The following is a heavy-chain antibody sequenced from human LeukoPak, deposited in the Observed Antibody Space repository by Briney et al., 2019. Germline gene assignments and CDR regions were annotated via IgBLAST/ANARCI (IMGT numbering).Heavy chain of an antibody. D-gene: IGHD4-17*01. CDR3: ARGIYGDRGSSHIYIYWYFDL. Sequence: GGSLRLSCATSGFTFSSYEMNWVRQAPGKGLEWASYLSSSGSTICYADSVKCRFTISRDNAKNSLYLQMNSLRAEDTAVYYCARGIYGDRGSSHIYIYWYFDLWCRGTLVTVSS. CDR1: GFTFSSYE. J-gene: IGHJ2*01. CDR2: LSSSGSTI. V-gene: IGHV3-48*03.